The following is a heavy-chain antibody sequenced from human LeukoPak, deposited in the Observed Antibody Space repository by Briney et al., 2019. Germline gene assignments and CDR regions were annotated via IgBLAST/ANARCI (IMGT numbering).Heavy chain of an antibody. J-gene: IGHJ3*01. CDR1: KFNFGDYY. CDR3: VRDSNIDAFDL. Sequence: PGGSLRLSCTASKFNFGDYYMSWIRQAPGKGLEWTSYISTTTRFANYADSVKGRFTISRDNANNSLFLQMHSLRAEDTAIYFCVRDSNIDAFDLWGQGTMVIVSS. CDR2: ISTTTRFA. V-gene: IGHV3-11*06. D-gene: IGHD2/OR15-2a*01.